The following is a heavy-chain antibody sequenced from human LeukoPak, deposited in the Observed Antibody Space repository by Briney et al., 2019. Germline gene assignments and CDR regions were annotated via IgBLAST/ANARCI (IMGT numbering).Heavy chain of an antibody. V-gene: IGHV3-7*01. D-gene: IGHD3-10*01. CDR1: GFTFTNYW. CDR2: INQDGGEQ. J-gene: IGHJ4*02. CDR3: ATFGANFY. Sequence: GGSLRLTCAASGFTFTNYWMSWVRQAPGKGLEWVANINQDGGEQYYMESVKGRFTISRDNAKNSLFLQMNSLRAEDTAVYYCATFGANFYWGQGTLVTVSS.